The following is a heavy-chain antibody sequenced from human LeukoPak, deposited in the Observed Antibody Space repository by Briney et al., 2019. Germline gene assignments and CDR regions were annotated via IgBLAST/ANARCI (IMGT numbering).Heavy chain of an antibody. CDR1: GGSISSYH. Sequence: SETLSLTCTVSGGSISSYHWSWIRQPPGKGLEWIGYISYSGSTNYNPSLKSRVTISVDTSKNQFSLKLTSVTAADTAVYYCARDYGGKGDYWGQGTLVTVSS. CDR3: ARDYGGKGDY. CDR2: ISYSGST. V-gene: IGHV4-59*01. J-gene: IGHJ4*02. D-gene: IGHD4-23*01.